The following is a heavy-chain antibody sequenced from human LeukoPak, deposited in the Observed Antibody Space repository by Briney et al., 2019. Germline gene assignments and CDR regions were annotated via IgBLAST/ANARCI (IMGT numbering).Heavy chain of an antibody. Sequence: ASETLSLTCTVSGGSISSYYWSWIRQPPGKGQEWIGYIYYSGSTNYNPSLKSRVTISVDTSKNQFSLKLSSVTAADTAVYYCARQTPYGSGSLAWYFDYWGQGTLVTVSS. J-gene: IGHJ4*02. CDR3: ARQTPYGSGSLAWYFDY. CDR2: IYYSGST. V-gene: IGHV4-59*08. CDR1: GGSISSYY. D-gene: IGHD3-10*01.